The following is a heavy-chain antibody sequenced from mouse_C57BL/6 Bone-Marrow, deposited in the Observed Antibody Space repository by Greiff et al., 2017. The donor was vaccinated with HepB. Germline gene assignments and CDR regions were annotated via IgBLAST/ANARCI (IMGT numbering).Heavy chain of an antibody. Sequence: EVMLVESGPSLVRPSQTLSLTCTVTGFSINSDCYWIWIRQFPGNKLEYIGYTFYSGITYYNPSLESRTYITRDTSKNQFSLKLSSVTTEDTATYYCARAHYYYGSSTDYYAMDYWGQGTSVTVSS. CDR2: TFYSGIT. D-gene: IGHD1-1*01. J-gene: IGHJ4*01. CDR3: ARAHYYYGSSTDYYAMDY. CDR1: GFSINSDCY. V-gene: IGHV3-3*01.